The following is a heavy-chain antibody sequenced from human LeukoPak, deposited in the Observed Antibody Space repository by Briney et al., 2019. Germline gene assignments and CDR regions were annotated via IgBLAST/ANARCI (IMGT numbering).Heavy chain of an antibody. D-gene: IGHD5-18*01. J-gene: IGHJ6*02. CDR1: GGSISSYF. CDR2: MYHSGST. V-gene: IGHV4-59*01. CDR3: ARSFRGYSQGYYYYAMDA. Sequence: SETLSLTCTVSGGSISSYFWSWIRQSPGKGLEWIGLMYHSGSTNYNPSLKSRVIMSQDTSTNQFSLQVNSVTAADSAVYYCARSFRGYSQGYYYYAMDAWGQGTTVTVFS.